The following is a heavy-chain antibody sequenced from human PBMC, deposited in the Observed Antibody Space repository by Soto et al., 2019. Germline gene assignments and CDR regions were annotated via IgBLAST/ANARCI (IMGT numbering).Heavy chain of an antibody. V-gene: IGHV4-31*03. CDR1: VFSISSGCYC. J-gene: IGHJ6*02. D-gene: IGHD5-18*01. Sequence: SSTXSLTCTVSVFSISSGCYCLSWIRQHPGKGLEWIGYIYYSGITYYNPSLKSRVNISLDTSKNQFSLKLSSVTATDTAVYYCAREGGYSYGSGMDVWGQGTTVNVSS. CDR2: IYYSGIT. CDR3: AREGGYSYGSGMDV.